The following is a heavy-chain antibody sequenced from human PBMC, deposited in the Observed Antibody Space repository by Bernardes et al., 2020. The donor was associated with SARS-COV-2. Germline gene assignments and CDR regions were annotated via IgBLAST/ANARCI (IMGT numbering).Heavy chain of an antibody. CDR2: VNHNGRS. CDR1: GGSVSYYY. V-gene: IGHV4-34*10. D-gene: IGHD1-26*01. Sequence: SEPLSLTCSVSGGSVSYYYWSWIRQPPGKGLEWIGEVNHNGRSNHNPSLRSRITMSVDTSKNHFSLRLDSVTAADTAVYYCARLTDDNGKYFWFDPWGQGTLVTVSS. J-gene: IGHJ5*02. CDR3: ARLTDDNGKYFWFDP.